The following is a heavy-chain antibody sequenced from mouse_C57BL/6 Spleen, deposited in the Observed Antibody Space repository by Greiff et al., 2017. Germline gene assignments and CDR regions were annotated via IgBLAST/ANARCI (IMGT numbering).Heavy chain of an antibody. J-gene: IGHJ1*03. Sequence: EVHLVESGPELVKPGASVKISCKASGYSFTGYYMHWVKQSHGNILDWIGYIYPYNGVSSYNQKFKGKATLTVDKSSSTAYMELRSLTSEDSAVYYCARDTTVPHGGYFDVWGTGTTVTVSS. CDR3: ARDTTVPHGGYFDV. CDR1: GYSFTGYY. D-gene: IGHD1-1*01. V-gene: IGHV1-31*01. CDR2: IYPYNGVS.